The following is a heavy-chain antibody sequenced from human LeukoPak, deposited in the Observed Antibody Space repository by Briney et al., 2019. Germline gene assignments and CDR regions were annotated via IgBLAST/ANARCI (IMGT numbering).Heavy chain of an antibody. V-gene: IGHV3-30*04. CDR3: ARENYDILTGYYNY. Sequence: GGSLRLSCAASGFTFSSYAMHWVRQAPGKGLEWLAVISYDGSNKYYADSVKGRFTISRDNSKNTLYLQMNSLRAEDTAVYYCARENYDILTGYYNYWDQGTLVTVSS. J-gene: IGHJ4*02. CDR1: GFTFSSYA. CDR2: ISYDGSNK. D-gene: IGHD3-9*01.